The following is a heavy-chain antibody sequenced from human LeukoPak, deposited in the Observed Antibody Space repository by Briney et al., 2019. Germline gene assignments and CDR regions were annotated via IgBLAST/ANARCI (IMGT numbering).Heavy chain of an antibody. CDR1: GASISGYF. D-gene: IGHD3-9*01. J-gene: IGHJ4*02. CDR3: ARDGGKGWLWFDY. Sequence: ASETLSLTCSVSGASISGYFWAWIRQPPGKGLEWFGHIYYSGSTTYNPSLKSRVTISVDTSKNQFSLKLSSVTAADTAVYYCARDGGKGWLWFDYWGQGTLVTVSS. V-gene: IGHV4-59*01. CDR2: IYYSGST.